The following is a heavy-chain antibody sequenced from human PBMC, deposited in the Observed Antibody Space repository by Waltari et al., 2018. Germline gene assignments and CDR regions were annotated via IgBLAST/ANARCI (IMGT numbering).Heavy chain of an antibody. CDR3: ARDGPEYYSGFDV. V-gene: IGHV3-33*08. CDR1: GFTFSSYG. J-gene: IGHJ6*04. Sequence: QVQLVESGGGVVQPGRSLRLSCAASGFTFSSYGMHWVRQAPGKGLEWVAVIWYDGSNKYYADSVKGRFTISRDNSKNTLYLQMNSLRAEDTAMYYCARDGPEYYSGFDVWGLGTTVIVSS. CDR2: IWYDGSNK.